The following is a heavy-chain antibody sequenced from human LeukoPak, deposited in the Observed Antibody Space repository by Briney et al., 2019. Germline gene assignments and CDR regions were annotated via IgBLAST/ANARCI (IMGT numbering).Heavy chain of an antibody. J-gene: IGHJ2*01. D-gene: IGHD3-16*01. V-gene: IGHV3-74*01. Sequence: GGSLRLSCAASGFTLSSDWMHWVRQAPGKGLVWVSRIIRDGSNINYADSVKGRFTISRDDAKNTLYLQMNSLRAEDTAVYYCARDMITSGRFFDVWGRGTLVTVSS. CDR2: IIRDGSNI. CDR3: ARDMITSGRFFDV. CDR1: GFTLSSDW.